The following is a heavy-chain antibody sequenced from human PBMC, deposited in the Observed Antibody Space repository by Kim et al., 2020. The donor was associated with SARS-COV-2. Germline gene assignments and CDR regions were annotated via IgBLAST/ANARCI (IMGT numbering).Heavy chain of an antibody. Sequence: GGSLRLSCAASGFTFDDYAMHWVRQAPGKGLEWVSGISWNSGSIGYADSVKGRFTISRDNAKNSLYLQMNSLRAEDTALYYCAKDVGATSLYYFDYWGQGTLVTVSS. D-gene: IGHD1-26*01. J-gene: IGHJ4*02. CDR3: AKDVGATSLYYFDY. CDR2: ISWNSGSI. CDR1: GFTFDDYA. V-gene: IGHV3-9*01.